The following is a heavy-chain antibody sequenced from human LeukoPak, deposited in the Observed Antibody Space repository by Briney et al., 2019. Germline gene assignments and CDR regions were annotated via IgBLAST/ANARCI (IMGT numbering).Heavy chain of an antibody. CDR2: ITTSDGNT. CDR3: AKDGGLWVSAHWGDS. V-gene: IGHV3-23*01. J-gene: IGHJ4*02. Sequence: GGSLRLSCAASGFTFSSYTLSWVRQAPGKGLEWVSTITTSDGNTYYADSVKGRFTVSRDNSKNTLFLQMNSLRAEDTAVYYCAKDGGLWVSAHWGDSWGRGTLVTVSS. D-gene: IGHD7-27*01. CDR1: GFTFSSYT.